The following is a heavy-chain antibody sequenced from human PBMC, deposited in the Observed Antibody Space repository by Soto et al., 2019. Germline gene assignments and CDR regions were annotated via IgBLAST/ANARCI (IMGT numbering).Heavy chain of an antibody. CDR2: IYYSGST. CDR1: GGSINNYY. D-gene: IGHD3-10*02. Sequence: SETLSLTCTVSGGSINNYYWSWIRQPPGKGLEWVGFIYYSGSTKYKPSLKSRLTISVDTPKNPFSLKLNSVTAADTAVYYCGRHGTENGYCSGAFDIWGQGTMVTVS. V-gene: IGHV4-59*08. J-gene: IGHJ3*02. CDR3: GRHGTENGYCSGAFDI.